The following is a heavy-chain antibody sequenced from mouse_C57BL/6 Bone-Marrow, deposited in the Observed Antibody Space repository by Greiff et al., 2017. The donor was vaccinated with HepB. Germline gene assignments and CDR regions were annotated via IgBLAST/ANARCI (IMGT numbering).Heavy chain of an antibody. V-gene: IGHV5-9-1*02. CDR2: ISSGGDYI. D-gene: IGHD2-3*01. CDR1: GFTFSSYA. Sequence: EVQRVESGEGLVKPGGSLKLSCAASGFTFSSYAMSWVRQTPEKRLEWVAYISSGGDYIYYADTVKGRFTISRDNARNTLYLQMSSLKSEDTAMYYCTRDYDGYLYWYFDVWGTGTTVTVSS. CDR3: TRDYDGYLYWYFDV. J-gene: IGHJ1*03.